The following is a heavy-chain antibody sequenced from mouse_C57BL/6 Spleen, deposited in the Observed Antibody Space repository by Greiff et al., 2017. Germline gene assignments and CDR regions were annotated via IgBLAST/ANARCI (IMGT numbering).Heavy chain of an antibody. J-gene: IGHJ1*03. CDR1: GYAFSSYW. CDR2: IYPGDGDT. Sequence: QVQLQQSGAELVKPGASVKISCKASGYAFSSYWMNWVKQRPGKGLEWIGQIYPGDGDTNYNGKFKGKATLTADKSSSTAYMQLSSLTSEDSAVYFCARKDYGSSPWYFDVWGTGTTVTVSS. D-gene: IGHD1-1*01. V-gene: IGHV1-80*01. CDR3: ARKDYGSSPWYFDV.